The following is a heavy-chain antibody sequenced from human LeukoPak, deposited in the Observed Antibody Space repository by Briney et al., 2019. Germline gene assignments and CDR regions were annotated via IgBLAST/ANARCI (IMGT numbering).Heavy chain of an antibody. Sequence: TGGSLRLSCAASGFTLSSYSMNWVRQAPGKGLEWVPSISSSSSYIYYADSVKGRFTISRDNAKNSLYLQMNSLRAEDTAVYYCARNREGRYYYYGMDVWGQGTTVTVSS. CDR3: ARNREGRYYYYGMDV. J-gene: IGHJ6*02. CDR1: GFTLSSYS. D-gene: IGHD3-10*01. CDR2: ISSSSSYI. V-gene: IGHV3-21*01.